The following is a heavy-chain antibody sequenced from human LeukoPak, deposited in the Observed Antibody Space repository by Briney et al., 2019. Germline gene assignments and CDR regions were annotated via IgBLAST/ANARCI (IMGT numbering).Heavy chain of an antibody. V-gene: IGHV1-24*01. D-gene: IGHD3-22*01. J-gene: IGHJ3*02. CDR2: FDPEDGET. CDR3: ATTMIVVKNAFDI. CDR1: GYTLTELS. Sequence: ASVKVSCKVSGYTLTELSMHWVRQAPGKGLEWMGGFDPEDGETIYAQKFQGRVTITADESTSTAYMELSSLRSEDTAVYYCATTMIVVKNAFDIWGQGTMVTVSS.